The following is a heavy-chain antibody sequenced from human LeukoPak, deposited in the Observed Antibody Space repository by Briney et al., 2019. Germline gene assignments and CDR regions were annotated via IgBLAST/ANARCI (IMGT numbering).Heavy chain of an antibody. CDR1: GFTFSSYW. CDR2: IKPDGSEK. V-gene: IGHV3-7*04. CDR3: VRATRVADY. Sequence: PGGSLRLSCAASGFTFSSYWMSWVRQAPGKGLEWVADIKPDGSEKAYVDFVKGRFTMSRDNAKNSLYLQMNSLRDKDTAVYYCVRATRVADYWGQGTLSPSPQ. D-gene: IGHD3-3*01. J-gene: IGHJ4*02.